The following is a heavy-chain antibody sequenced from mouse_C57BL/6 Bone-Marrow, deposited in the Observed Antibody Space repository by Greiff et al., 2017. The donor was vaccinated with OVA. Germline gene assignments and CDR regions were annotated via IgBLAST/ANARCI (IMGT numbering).Heavy chain of an antibody. Sequence: EVMLVESGGGLVKPGGSLKLSCAASGFTFSSYTMSWVRQTPEKRLEWVATISGGGGNTYYPDSVKGRFTISRDNAKNTLYLQMSSLRSEDTALYYCARNYGSLDYWGQGTTLTVSS. CDR1: GFTFSSYT. V-gene: IGHV5-9*01. J-gene: IGHJ2*01. D-gene: IGHD1-1*01. CDR3: ARNYGSLDY. CDR2: ISGGGGNT.